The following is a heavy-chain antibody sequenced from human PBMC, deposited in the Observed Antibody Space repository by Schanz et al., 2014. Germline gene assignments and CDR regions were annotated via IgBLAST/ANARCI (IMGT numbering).Heavy chain of an antibody. J-gene: IGHJ4*02. V-gene: IGHV3-30*02. CDR2: TRPDGSNK. CDR3: AKDKRGRSSWFFDY. D-gene: IGHD6-13*01. CDR1: GFTFSSYG. Sequence: QVQLVESGGGVVQPGGSLRLSCAASGFTFSSYGMHWVRQAPGKGLEWVAFTRPDGSNKYYADSVKGRFTISRDNSKNTLYLQMNSLRAADKAVYYCAKDKRGRSSWFFDYWGQGTLVTVSS.